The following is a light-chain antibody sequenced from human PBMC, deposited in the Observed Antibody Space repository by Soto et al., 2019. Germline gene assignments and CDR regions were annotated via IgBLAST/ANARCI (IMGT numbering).Light chain of an antibody. V-gene: IGLV2-14*03. CDR3: SSYTSSTLVV. Sequence: QSALTQPASVYGSAGQSITISCTGTSSDFGGYNHVSWYQQHPGKAPKLMIYDVTDRPSGVSNRFSGSKSGNTASLTISGLQAEDEADYYCSSYTSSTLVVFGGGTKLTVL. J-gene: IGLJ2*01. CDR1: SSDFGGYNH. CDR2: DVT.